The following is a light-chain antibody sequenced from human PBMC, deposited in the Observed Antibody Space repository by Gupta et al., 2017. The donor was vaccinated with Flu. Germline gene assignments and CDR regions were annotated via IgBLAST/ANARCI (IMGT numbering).Light chain of an antibody. CDR3: IQEVNTFART. V-gene: IGKV2-28*01. J-gene: IGKJ4*02. CDR2: LGS. Sequence: DVVLTQSPLSLPFTPGGPAAFSCRSSQSLLHSNGYNYLGWYLQKTGQSAHLLLYLGSNRASRGPARRISSRSGTAYIPIIISVQDPDDFVNYCIQEVNTFARTFGEGTKVEIK. CDR1: QSLLHSNGYNY.